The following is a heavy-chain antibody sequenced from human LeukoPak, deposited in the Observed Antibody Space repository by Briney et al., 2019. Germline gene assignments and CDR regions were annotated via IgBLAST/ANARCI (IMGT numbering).Heavy chain of an antibody. V-gene: IGHV3-23*01. CDR2: ISGSGGST. CDR3: AKVEGYYCSSTSCYEFQH. J-gene: IGHJ1*01. Sequence: GGSLRLSCAASGFTFSSYAVSCVREAPGEGVEWVSAISGSGGSTYYADSVKGRFTISRDNSKNTLYLQMNSLRAEDTAVYYCAKVEGYYCSSTSCYEFQHWGQGTLVTVSS. CDR1: GFTFSSYA. D-gene: IGHD2-2*01.